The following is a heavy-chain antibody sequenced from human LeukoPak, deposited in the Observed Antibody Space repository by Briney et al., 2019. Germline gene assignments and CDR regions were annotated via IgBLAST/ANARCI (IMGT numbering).Heavy chain of an antibody. CDR1: GFTFSRYN. CDR2: ISSSSSYI. D-gene: IGHD3-10*01. Sequence: GGSLRLSCAASGFTFSRYNMNWVRQAPGKGLEWVSSISSSSSYIYYADSVKGRFTISRDNAKNSLYLQMNSLRAEDTAVYYCVRDSDDYYWALDFWGQGTPVTVSS. V-gene: IGHV3-21*01. CDR3: VRDSDDYYWALDF. J-gene: IGHJ4*02.